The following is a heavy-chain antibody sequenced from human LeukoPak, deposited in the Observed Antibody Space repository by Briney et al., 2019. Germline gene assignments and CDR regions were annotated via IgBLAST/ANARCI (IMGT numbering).Heavy chain of an antibody. J-gene: IGHJ5*01. CDR3: AKVAAYSSGWYDS. CDR2: ISWNSGII. D-gene: IGHD6-19*01. CDR1: GFTFDDYA. V-gene: IGHV3-9*01. Sequence: PGGSLRLSCAASGFTFDDYAMHWVWQVPGKGLDWVAGISWNSGIIVYADSVKGRFTISRDSAKNSLYLQMNSLRPEDTALYYCAKVAAYSSGWYDSWGQGTLVTVSS.